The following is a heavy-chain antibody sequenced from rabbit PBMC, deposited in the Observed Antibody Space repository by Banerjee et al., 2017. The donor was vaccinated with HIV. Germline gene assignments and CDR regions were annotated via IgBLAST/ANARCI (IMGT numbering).Heavy chain of an antibody. Sequence: QEQLEESGGDLVKPEGSLTLTCKASGFSFSYKNVMCWVRKAPGKVLEWIACINTSSGNTVYANWAKGRFTISKASSTTVTLQMTSLTAADTATYFCSRDLAGVIGCNFNLWGPGTLVTVS. J-gene: IGHJ4*01. CDR1: GFSFSYKNV. D-gene: IGHD4-1*01. CDR2: INTSSGNT. CDR3: SRDLAGVIGCNFNL. V-gene: IGHV1S45*01.